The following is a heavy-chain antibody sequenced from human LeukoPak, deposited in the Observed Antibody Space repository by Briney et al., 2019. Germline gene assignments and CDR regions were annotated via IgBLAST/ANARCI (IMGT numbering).Heavy chain of an antibody. Sequence: GGSLRLSCAASGFTFSTYSMNWVRQAPGKGLEWLSYIVGSSRTDSVKGRFTISRDNAKNSLYLQMNSLRAEDTAVYYCAREGIAARRDFDYWGRGTLVTVSS. CDR2: IVGSSRT. D-gene: IGHD6-6*01. CDR1: GFTFSTYS. V-gene: IGHV3-48*04. J-gene: IGHJ4*02. CDR3: AREGIAARRDFDY.